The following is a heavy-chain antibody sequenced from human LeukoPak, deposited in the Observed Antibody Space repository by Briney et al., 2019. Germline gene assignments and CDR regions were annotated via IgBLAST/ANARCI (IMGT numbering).Heavy chain of an antibody. CDR3: ASGVSSTSCYVDY. J-gene: IGHJ4*02. Sequence: GGSLRLSCAASGFTFSNYSMNWVRQAPGKGLEWVSYISSSGNTIYYADSVKGRFTISRDNAKNSLFLQMNSLRAEDTAVYYCASGVSSTSCYVDYWGQGTLVTVSS. V-gene: IGHV3-48*04. CDR1: GFTFSNYS. D-gene: IGHD2-2*01. CDR2: ISSSGNTI.